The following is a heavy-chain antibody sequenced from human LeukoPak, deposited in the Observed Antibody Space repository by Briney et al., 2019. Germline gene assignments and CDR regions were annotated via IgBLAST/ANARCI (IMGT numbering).Heavy chain of an antibody. CDR2: IYYRGSN. V-gene: IGHV4-59*01. J-gene: IGHJ6*03. Sequence: SETLSLTCTVSGGSISSYYWSWIRQPPGKGLEWIGYIYYRGSNNYNRSLKSRVTISVDTSKNQFSLKLSSVTAADTAVYYCARGPPSVTQGEYYYYYMDVWGKGTTVTISS. CDR1: GGSISSYY. D-gene: IGHD4-17*01. CDR3: ARGPPSVTQGEYYYYYMDV.